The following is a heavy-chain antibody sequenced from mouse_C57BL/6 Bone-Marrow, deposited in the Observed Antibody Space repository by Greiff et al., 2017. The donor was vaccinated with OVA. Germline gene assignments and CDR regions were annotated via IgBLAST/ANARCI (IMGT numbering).Heavy chain of an antibody. D-gene: IGHD1-1*01. J-gene: IGHJ2*01. Sequence: QVQLQQSGAELVRPGTSVKVSCKASGYAFTNYLIEWVKQRPGQGLEWIGVINPGSGGTNYNEKFKGKATLTADKSSSTAYMQLSSLTSEDSAVYVCARSYYGSSSYYFDYWGQGTTLTVSS. CDR2: INPGSGGT. CDR1: GYAFTNYL. V-gene: IGHV1-54*01. CDR3: ARSYYGSSSYYFDY.